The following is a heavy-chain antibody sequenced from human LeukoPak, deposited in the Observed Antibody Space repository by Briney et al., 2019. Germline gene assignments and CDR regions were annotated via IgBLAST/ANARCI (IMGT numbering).Heavy chain of an antibody. Sequence: GESLKISCRGSGYTFTDYWIGWVRQMPGKGLEWMGIIYPGDSDTRYSPSFQGQVTISADQSISTAYLQWRSLKASDTAMYYCARRDYDNSGSKHADYWGQGTLVIVSS. D-gene: IGHD3-22*01. V-gene: IGHV5-51*01. CDR2: IYPGDSDT. CDR1: GYTFTDYW. J-gene: IGHJ4*02. CDR3: ARRDYDNSGSKHADY.